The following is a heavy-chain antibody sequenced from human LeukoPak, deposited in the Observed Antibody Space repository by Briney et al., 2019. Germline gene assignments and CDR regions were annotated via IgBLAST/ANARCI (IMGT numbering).Heavy chain of an antibody. D-gene: IGHD3-9*01. V-gene: IGHV3-23*01. CDR3: AKRGVTGYKEAFDY. CDR1: GFTFSTYA. Sequence: PGGSLRLSCAASGFTFSTYAMSWVRQAPGKGLEWVSAVSGGGGSTYYADSVEGRFTISRDNSKNMLHLQMNSLRAEDTAVYYCAKRGVTGYKEAFDYWGQGTLVTVSS. J-gene: IGHJ4*02. CDR2: VSGGGGST.